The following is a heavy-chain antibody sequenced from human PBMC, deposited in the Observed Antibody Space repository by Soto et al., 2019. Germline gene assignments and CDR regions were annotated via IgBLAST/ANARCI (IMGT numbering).Heavy chain of an antibody. CDR3: ARDARYCSGGSCYGDWFDP. Sequence: EVQLVESGGGLVQPGGSLRLSCADSGFTFSSYWMHWVRQAPGKGLVWVSRINSDGSSTSYADSMKGRFTISRDNAKNTLYLQMNSLRADDTAVYYCARDARYCSGGSCYGDWFDPWGQGTLVTVSS. D-gene: IGHD2-15*01. J-gene: IGHJ5*02. V-gene: IGHV3-74*01. CDR1: GFTFSSYW. CDR2: INSDGSST.